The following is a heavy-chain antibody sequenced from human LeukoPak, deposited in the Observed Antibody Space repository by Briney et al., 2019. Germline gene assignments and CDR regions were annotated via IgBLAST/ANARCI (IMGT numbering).Heavy chain of an antibody. J-gene: IGHJ5*02. Sequence: PSETLSLTCTVSGGSISSYYWTWIRQPPGKGLELIGYIYYSGSTKYNPSLKSRVTMSVDTSKNRFSLKLSSVTAADTAVYYCARHRGYCSSTSCSYNWFDPWGQGTLVTVSS. CDR3: ARHRGYCSSTSCSYNWFDP. CDR2: IYYSGST. D-gene: IGHD2-2*03. CDR1: GGSISSYY. V-gene: IGHV4-59*08.